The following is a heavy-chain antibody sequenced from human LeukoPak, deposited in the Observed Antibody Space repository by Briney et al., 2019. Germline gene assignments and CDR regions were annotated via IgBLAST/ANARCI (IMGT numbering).Heavy chain of an antibody. CDR3: ARTMDDSSGYLLNGETYYFDY. D-gene: IGHD3-22*01. J-gene: IGHJ4*02. Sequence: SQTLSLTCTVSGGSISSGGYYRSWIRQRPGKGLEWIGYIYYSGSTYYNPSLKSRVTISVDTSKNQFSLKLSSVTAADTAVYYCARTMDDSSGYLLNGETYYFDYWGQGILVTVSS. CDR1: GGSISSGGYY. CDR2: IYYSGST. V-gene: IGHV4-31*03.